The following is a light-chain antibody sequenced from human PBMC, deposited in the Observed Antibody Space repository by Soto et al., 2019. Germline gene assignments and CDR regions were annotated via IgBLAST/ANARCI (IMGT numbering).Light chain of an antibody. CDR2: GAS. CDR1: QSVSSN. V-gene: IGKV3-15*01. Sequence: EIVMTQSPATLSVSPGERATLSCRASQSVSSNLACYQQKPGQAPRLLIYGASTMATGIPARFSGSGSGTECTLTISSLQSGDFAVYSCQQYHNWPPGTFGKGTKVEIK. CDR3: QQYHNWPPGT. J-gene: IGKJ1*01.